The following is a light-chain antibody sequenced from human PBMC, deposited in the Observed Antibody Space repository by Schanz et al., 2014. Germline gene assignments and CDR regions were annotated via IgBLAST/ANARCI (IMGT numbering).Light chain of an antibody. Sequence: EIVMTQSPATLSVSPGERATLSCRASQSLGNLAWYQQKPGQAPRLLIYDASNRATGIPARFSGSGSGTDFTLTISSLEPEDFAVYYCQQRSNWPPTFGQGTRLEIK. V-gene: IGKV3-11*01. CDR2: DAS. J-gene: IGKJ5*01. CDR1: QSLGN. CDR3: QQRSNWPPT.